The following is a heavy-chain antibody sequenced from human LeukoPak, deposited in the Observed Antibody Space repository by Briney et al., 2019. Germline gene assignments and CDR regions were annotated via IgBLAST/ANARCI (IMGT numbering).Heavy chain of an antibody. D-gene: IGHD6-6*01. Sequence: GRSLRLSCAASGFTVTSKYMSWVSQAPGKGLEWDSVIYSGGSTYYADSVKGRFTISRDNSKNTLYLQMGSLRAEDTAVYYCARVMAARGENYYYGMDVWGQGTTVTVSS. J-gene: IGHJ6*02. CDR2: IYSGGST. V-gene: IGHV3-66*01. CDR1: GFTVTSKY. CDR3: ARVMAARGENYYYGMDV.